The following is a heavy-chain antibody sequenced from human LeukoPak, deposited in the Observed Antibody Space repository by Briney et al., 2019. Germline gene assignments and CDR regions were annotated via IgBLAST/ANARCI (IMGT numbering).Heavy chain of an antibody. CDR2: INPYSGLT. CDR3: VRSRLNYFGDQ. CDR1: GYTFTGYY. J-gene: IGHJ4*02. V-gene: IGHV1-2*02. Sequence: PGASVKVSCKASGYTFTGYYMHWVRQAPGQGLAWMGWINPYSGLTKYAENFQGRVTMTRDTSISTVYMDLSRVKFDDTAIYYCVRSRLNYFGDQWGQGTLVTVSS. D-gene: IGHD5-12*01.